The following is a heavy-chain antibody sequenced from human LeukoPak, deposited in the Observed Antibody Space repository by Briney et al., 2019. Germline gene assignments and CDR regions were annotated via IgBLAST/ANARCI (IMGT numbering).Heavy chain of an antibody. J-gene: IGHJ6*03. CDR3: ARDLRGYYDSSGYYFGGRLYYYYYYMDV. CDR2: IYYSGNT. Sequence: SETLSLTCTVSGDSISTSNSYWGWIRQPPGKGLEWIGSIYYSGNTYYNASLKSRVTISVDTSKNQFSLKLSSVTAADTAVYYCARDLRGYYDSSGYYFGGRLYYYYYYMDVWGKGTTVTVSS. CDR1: GDSISTSNSY. V-gene: IGHV4-39*07. D-gene: IGHD3-22*01.